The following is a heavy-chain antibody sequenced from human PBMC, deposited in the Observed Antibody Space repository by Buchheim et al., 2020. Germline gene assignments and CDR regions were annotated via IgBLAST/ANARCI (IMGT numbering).Heavy chain of an antibody. CDR3: ARGTRDYYGMDV. V-gene: IGHV3-7*01. CDR1: GFTFSSYW. CDR2: IKEDGSEG. Sequence: EVQLVESGGGLVQPGGSLRLSCAASGFTFSSYWMTWVRQAPGKGLEWVANIKEDGSEGYYVDSVKGRFTISRDNAMNSLFLQMGSLRAGDTAVYYCARGTRDYYGMDVWGQGTT. J-gene: IGHJ6*02.